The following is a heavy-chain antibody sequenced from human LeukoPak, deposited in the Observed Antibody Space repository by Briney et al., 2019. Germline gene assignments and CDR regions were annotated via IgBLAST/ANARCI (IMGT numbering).Heavy chain of an antibody. V-gene: IGHV3-11*01. CDR1: GFTFSDYY. D-gene: IGHD3-22*01. J-gene: IGHJ4*02. CDR3: ARSITMIVVALDY. CDR2: ISSSGSTI. Sequence: GGSLRLSCAASGFTFSDYYMSWIRQAPGKGLEWVSYISSSGSTIYYADSVKGRFTISRDNAKNSLYLQMNSLRAEDTAVYYCARSITMIVVALDYWGQGTLVTVSS.